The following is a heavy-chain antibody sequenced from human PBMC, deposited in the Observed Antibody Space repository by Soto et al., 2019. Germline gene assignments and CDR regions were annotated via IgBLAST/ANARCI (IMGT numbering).Heavy chain of an antibody. Sequence: ASVEVSCKASGYTFTGYYMHWVRQAPGQGLEWMGWINPNSGGTNYAQKFQGRVTMTRDTSISTAYMELSRLRSDDTAVYYCARVARYCSGGRCYFWFDPWGQGTLVTVSS. J-gene: IGHJ5*02. CDR2: INPNSGGT. V-gene: IGHV1-2*02. D-gene: IGHD2-15*01. CDR1: GYTFTGYY. CDR3: ARVARYCSGGRCYFWFDP.